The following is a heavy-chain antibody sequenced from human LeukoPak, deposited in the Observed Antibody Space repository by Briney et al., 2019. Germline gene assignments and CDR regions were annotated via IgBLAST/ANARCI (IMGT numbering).Heavy chain of an antibody. V-gene: IGHV4-39*07. J-gene: IGHJ4*02. Sequence: SETLSLTCTVSSGSISRSDYYWGWLRQTPGKGLEWIGNIYHSGSTYYNPSLKSRVTISVDTSKHQFSLNLNSVTAADTAIYICASDRPHDSSGYLFRYWGQGTLVTVSS. D-gene: IGHD3-22*01. CDR3: ASDRPHDSSGYLFRY. CDR1: SGSISRSDYY. CDR2: IYHSGST.